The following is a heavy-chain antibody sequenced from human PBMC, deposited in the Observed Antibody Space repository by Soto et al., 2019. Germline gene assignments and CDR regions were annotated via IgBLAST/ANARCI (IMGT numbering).Heavy chain of an antibody. Sequence: GGSLRLSCAASGFTFSSYWMSWVRQAPGKGLEWVANIKQDGSEKYYVDSVKGRFTISRDNAKNSLYLQMNSLRAEDTAVYYCARDMEYYDSSGHPGGPYDYWGQGTLVTVSS. CDR3: ARDMEYYDSSGHPGGPYDY. J-gene: IGHJ4*02. D-gene: IGHD3-22*01. CDR1: GFTFSSYW. CDR2: IKQDGSEK. V-gene: IGHV3-7*05.